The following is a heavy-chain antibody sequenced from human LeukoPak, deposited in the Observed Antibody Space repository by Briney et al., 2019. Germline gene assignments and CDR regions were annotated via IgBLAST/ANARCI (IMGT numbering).Heavy chain of an antibody. CDR3: ARRAFGGWFDP. Sequence: SETLSLTCTVSGGSISSGDYYWSWLRQPPGKGLEWIGEINHSGSTNYNPSLKSRVTISVDTSKNQFSLKLSSVTAADTAVYYCARRAFGGWFDPWGQGTLVTVSS. CDR1: GGSISSGDYY. D-gene: IGHD3-10*01. V-gene: IGHV4-39*07. J-gene: IGHJ5*02. CDR2: INHSGST.